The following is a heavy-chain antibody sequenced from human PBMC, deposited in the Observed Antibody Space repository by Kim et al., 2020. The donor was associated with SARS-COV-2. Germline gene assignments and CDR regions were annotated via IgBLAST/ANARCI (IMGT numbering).Heavy chain of an antibody. V-gene: IGHV3-9*01. J-gene: IGHJ4*02. CDR2: KSGSI. CDR3: AKDGGDY. Sequence: KSGSIGYADPVKGRFTISRDNAKNSQYLQMNSLRAEDTDLYYCAKDGGDYWGQGTLVTVSS. D-gene: IGHD3-16*01.